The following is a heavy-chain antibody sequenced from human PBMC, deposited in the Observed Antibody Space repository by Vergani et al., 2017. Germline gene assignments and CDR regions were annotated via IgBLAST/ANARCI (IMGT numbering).Heavy chain of an antibody. CDR2: IYYSGST. CDR3: AREGSTMVRGARYYFDY. CDR1: GGSISSGGYY. J-gene: IGHJ4*02. Sequence: QVQLQESGPGLVKPSQTLSLTCTVSGGSISSGGYYWSWIRQHPGKGLEWIGYIYYSGSTYYNPSLKSRVTISVDTSKNQFSLKLSSVTAADTAVYYCAREGSTMVRGARYYFDYWGQGTLVTVSS. D-gene: IGHD3-10*01. V-gene: IGHV4-31*03.